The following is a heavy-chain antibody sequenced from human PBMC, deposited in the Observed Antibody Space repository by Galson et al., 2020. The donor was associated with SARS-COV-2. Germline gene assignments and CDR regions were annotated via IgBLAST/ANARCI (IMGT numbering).Heavy chain of an antibody. J-gene: IGHJ6*02. CDR3: ARALTGRGGWPDYYYYYGMDV. CDR2: ISYDGSNK. V-gene: IGHV3-30*04. Sequence: GGSLRLSCAASGFTFSSYAMHWVRQAPGKGLEWVAVISYDGSNKYYADSVKGRFTISRDNSKNTLYLQMNSLRAEDTAVYYCARALTGRGGWPDYYYYYGMDVWGQGTTVTVSS. CDR1: GFTFSSYA. D-gene: IGHD6-19*01.